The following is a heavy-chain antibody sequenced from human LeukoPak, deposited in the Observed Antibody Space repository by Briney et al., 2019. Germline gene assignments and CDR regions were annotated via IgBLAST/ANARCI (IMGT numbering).Heavy chain of an antibody. J-gene: IGHJ4*02. CDR1: GGSISSYY. V-gene: IGHV4-59*08. D-gene: IGHD3-3*01. CDR3: ARRDTIFGVVFYY. CDR2: IYYSGST. Sequence: SETLSLTCTVSGGSISSYYWSWIRQPPGKGLEWIGYIYYSGSTNYNPSLKSRVTISVDTSKNQFSLKLSSVTAADTAVYYCARRDTIFGVVFYYWGRGTLVTVSS.